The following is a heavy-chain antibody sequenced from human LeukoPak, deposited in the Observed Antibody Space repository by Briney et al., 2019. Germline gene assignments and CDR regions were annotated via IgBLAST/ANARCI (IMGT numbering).Heavy chain of an antibody. CDR3: ARDSTVYAFDI. CDR1: GYTFTSYY. V-gene: IGHV1-46*01. Sequence: GASVKVSCKASGYTFTSYYMHWVRQAPGQGLEWMGIINPSGGSTSYAQKFQGRVTMTGDTSTSTVYMELSSLRSEDTAVYYCARDSTVYAFDIWGQGTMVTVSS. J-gene: IGHJ3*02. D-gene: IGHD4-17*01. CDR2: INPSGGST.